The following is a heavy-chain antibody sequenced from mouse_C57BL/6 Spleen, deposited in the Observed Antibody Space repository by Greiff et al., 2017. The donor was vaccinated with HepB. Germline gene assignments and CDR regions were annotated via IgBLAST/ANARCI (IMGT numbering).Heavy chain of an antibody. V-gene: IGHV1-39*01. Sequence: VQLQQSGPELVKPGASVKISCKASGYSFTDYNMNWVKQSNGESLEWIGVINPNYGTTSYNQKFKGKATLTVDQSSSTAYMQLNSLTSEDSAVYYCARFTAQATFYAMDYWGQGTSVTVSS. D-gene: IGHD3-2*02. CDR3: ARFTAQATFYAMDY. J-gene: IGHJ4*01. CDR2: INPNYGTT. CDR1: GYSFTDYN.